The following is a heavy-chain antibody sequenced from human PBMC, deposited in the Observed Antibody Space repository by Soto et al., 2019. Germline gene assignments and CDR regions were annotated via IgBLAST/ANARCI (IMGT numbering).Heavy chain of an antibody. CDR2: IYYSGST. D-gene: IGHD3-10*01. CDR1: GGSISSYY. J-gene: IGHJ6*03. V-gene: IGHV4-59*01. CDR3: ARGPTSGVNYYYYYMDV. Sequence: SETLSLTCTVSGGSISSYYWSWIRQPPGKGLEWIGYIYYSGSTNYNPSLKSRVTISVDTSKNQFSLKLSSVTAADTAVYYCARGPTSGVNYYYYYMDVWGKGTTVTVSS.